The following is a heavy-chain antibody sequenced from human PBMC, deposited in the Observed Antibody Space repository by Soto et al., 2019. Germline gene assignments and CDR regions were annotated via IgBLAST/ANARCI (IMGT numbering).Heavy chain of an antibody. CDR3: ARGGAIFGVVTMYYFDY. V-gene: IGHV3-33*01. D-gene: IGHD3-3*01. CDR1: GFTFSSYG. J-gene: IGHJ4*02. Sequence: QVQLVESGGGVVQPGRSLRLSCAASGFTFSSYGMHWVRQAPGKGLEWVAVIWYDGSNKYYADSVKGRFTISRDNSKNTLDLQMNSLRAEDTAVYYCARGGAIFGVVTMYYFDYWGQGTLVTVSS. CDR2: IWYDGSNK.